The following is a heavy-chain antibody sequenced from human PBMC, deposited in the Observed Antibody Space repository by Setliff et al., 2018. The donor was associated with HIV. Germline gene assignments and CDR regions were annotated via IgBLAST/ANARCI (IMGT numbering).Heavy chain of an antibody. CDR1: GYTFTGYY. CDR2: ISAYNGNT. Sequence: ASVKVSCKASGYTFTGYYMHWVRQAPGQGLEWMGWISAYNGNTNYAQKLQGRVTMTTDTSTSTAYMELRSLRSDDTAVYYCASPRYFLGIGSRDYYGMDVWGQGTTVTVSS. CDR3: ASPRYFLGIGSRDYYGMDV. V-gene: IGHV1-18*04. D-gene: IGHD1-1*01. J-gene: IGHJ6*02.